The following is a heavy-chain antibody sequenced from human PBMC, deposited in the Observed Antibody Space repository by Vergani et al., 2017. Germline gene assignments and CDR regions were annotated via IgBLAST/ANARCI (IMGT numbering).Heavy chain of an antibody. CDR3: ARSGYCAHGVCYMTYYYYRDV. D-gene: IGHD2-8*01. V-gene: IGHV3-33*01. Sequence: QVQLEESGGGVVQPGRSLRLSCAGSGFTLSSHAMHWVRQAPGQGLEWVAFIWYDGSKEYYADSVKGRFTISRDNSKNTLYLQMNNLRAADTAVYYCARSGYCAHGVCYMTYYYYRDVWGKGTAVTVSS. CDR1: GFTLSSHA. J-gene: IGHJ6*03. CDR2: IWYDGSKE.